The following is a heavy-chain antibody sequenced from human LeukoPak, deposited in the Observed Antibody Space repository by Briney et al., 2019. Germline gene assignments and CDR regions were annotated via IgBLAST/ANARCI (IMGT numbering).Heavy chain of an antibody. D-gene: IGHD2-2*01. CDR2: IWYDGSNK. CDR1: GFTFSSYG. V-gene: IGHV3-33*01. CDR3: ARDGDLDCSSTSCYQRGFDP. J-gene: IGHJ5*02. Sequence: GGSLRLSCAASGFTFSSYGMHWVRQAPGKGLEWVAVIWYDGSNKYYADSVKGRFTISRDNSKNTLYLQMNSLRAEDTAVYYCARDGDLDCSSTSCYQRGFDPWGQGTLVTVSS.